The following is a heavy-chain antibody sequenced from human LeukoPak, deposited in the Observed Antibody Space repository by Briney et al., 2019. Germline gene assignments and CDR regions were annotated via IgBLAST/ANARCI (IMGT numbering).Heavy chain of an antibody. CDR2: IYYSGST. CDR3: ARHLDYDFWSGYSPFDY. V-gene: IGHV4-39*01. D-gene: IGHD3-3*01. Sequence: PSETLSLTCTVSGGSISSGDYYWSWIRQPPGKGLEWIGSIYYSGSTYYNPSLKSRVTISVDTSKNQFSLKLSSVTAADTAVYYCARHLDYDFWSGYSPFDYWGQGTLVTVSS. CDR1: GGSISSGDYY. J-gene: IGHJ4*02.